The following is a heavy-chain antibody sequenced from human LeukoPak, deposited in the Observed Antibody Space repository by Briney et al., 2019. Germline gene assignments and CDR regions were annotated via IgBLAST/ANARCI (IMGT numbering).Heavy chain of an antibody. CDR3: ARDTTPSRRSSGGSCQYYFDY. CDR1: GGSISSGDYY. CDR2: IYYSGST. Sequence: SETLSLTCTVSGGSISSGDYYWSWIRQPPGKGLEWIGYIYYSGSTYYNPSLKSRVTISVDTSKNQFSLKLSSVTAADTAVYYCARDTTPSRRSSGGSCQYYFDYWGQGTLVTVSS. J-gene: IGHJ4*02. D-gene: IGHD2-15*01. V-gene: IGHV4-30-4*08.